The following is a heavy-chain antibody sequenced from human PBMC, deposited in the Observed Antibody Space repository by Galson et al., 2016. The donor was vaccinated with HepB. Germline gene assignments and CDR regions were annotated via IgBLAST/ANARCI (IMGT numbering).Heavy chain of an antibody. V-gene: IGHV4-61*02. J-gene: IGHJ4*02. D-gene: IGHD2-2*01. CDR3: ARERVVPAPMGYYFDY. Sequence: TLSLTCTVSGGSISSGDYYWSWIRQPAGKGLEWIGRIYTTGSTNYNPPLKSRVTISVDTSKNQFSLKLSSVTAADTAVYYCARERVVPAPMGYYFDYWGQGTLVTVSS. CDR1: GGSISSGDYY. CDR2: IYTTGST.